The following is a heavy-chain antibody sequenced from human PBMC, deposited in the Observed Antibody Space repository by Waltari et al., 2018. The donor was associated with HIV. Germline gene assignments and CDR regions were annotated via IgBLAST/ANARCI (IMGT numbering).Heavy chain of an antibody. V-gene: IGHV3-9*01. D-gene: IGHD6-19*01. Sequence: EVQLVESGGGLVQPGRSLRLSCAASGFTFDDYAMHWVRQPPGKGPGVVAGIGWNSGRIDYADSVKGRFTISRDNTKNSLYLQMNSVGAEDTALYYCAKDRGPFIAVAGTWGQGTLVTGSS. J-gene: IGHJ5*02. CDR2: IGWNSGRI. CDR3: AKDRGPFIAVAGT. CDR1: GFTFDDYA.